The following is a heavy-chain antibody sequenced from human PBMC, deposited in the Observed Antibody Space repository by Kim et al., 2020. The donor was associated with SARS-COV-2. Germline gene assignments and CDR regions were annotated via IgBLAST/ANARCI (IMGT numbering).Heavy chain of an antibody. Sequence: SETLSLTCTVSGYSIRTHQYWGWIRQPPGKGLEWIGSIYHSGETFYNSSLSSRVTVSVDTSKNQFSLTLNSVTAADTAVYYCARHNYMDVWGQGTTVTVSS. J-gene: IGHJ6*03. V-gene: IGHV4-38-2*02. CDR2: IYHSGET. CDR1: GYSIRTHQY. CDR3: ARHNYMDV.